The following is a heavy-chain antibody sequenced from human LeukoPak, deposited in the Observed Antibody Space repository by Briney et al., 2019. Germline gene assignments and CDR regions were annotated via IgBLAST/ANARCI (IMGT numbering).Heavy chain of an antibody. V-gene: IGHV3-23*01. CDR2: ITNTAVTT. D-gene: IGHD3-10*01. CDR1: GFTFTTYA. CDR3: VKGQTYYGSGSYKPH. J-gene: IGHJ4*02. Sequence: GGSLRLSCSASGFTFTTYAMTWVRQAPGKGLEWVSTITNTAVTTYYADSVTGRFTISRDNSKNNLYLQMNRLTVEDTAVYYCVKGQTYYGSGSYKPHWGQGTLVTVSS.